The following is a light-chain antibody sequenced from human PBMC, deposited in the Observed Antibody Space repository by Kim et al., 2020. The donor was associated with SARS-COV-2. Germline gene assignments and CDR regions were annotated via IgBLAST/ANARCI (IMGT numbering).Light chain of an antibody. V-gene: IGLV2-14*04. CDR2: DVN. CDR1: SSDVGGYNY. CDR3: SSFTSSSTVV. Sequence: QSITISCTGTSSDVGGYNYVSWYQQHPGKAPKFIIYDVNKRPSGVSNRFSGSKSGNTASLTISGLQAEDEADYYCSSFTSSSTVVFGGGTKLTVL. J-gene: IGLJ2*01.